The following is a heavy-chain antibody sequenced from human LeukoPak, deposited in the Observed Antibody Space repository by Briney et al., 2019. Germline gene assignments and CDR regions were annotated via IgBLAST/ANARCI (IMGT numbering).Heavy chain of an antibody. V-gene: IGHV1-18*01. J-gene: IGHJ4*02. CDR2: ISAYNGNT. CDR3: ARDTYDSSGYSLLGY. CDR1: GYTFTSYG. Sequence: SVKVSCKASGYTFTSYGISWVRQAAVQGLEGMECISAYNGNTNYAQKLQGRVTMTTDTSTSTAYMELRSLRSDDTAVYYCARDTYDSSGYSLLGYWGQGTLVTVSS. D-gene: IGHD3-22*01.